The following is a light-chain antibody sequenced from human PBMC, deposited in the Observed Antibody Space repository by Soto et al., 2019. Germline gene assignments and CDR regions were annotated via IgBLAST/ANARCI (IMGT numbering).Light chain of an antibody. CDR3: QQYDNWPPP. V-gene: IGKV3-15*01. Sequence: EIVMTQSPATLSVSPGERATLACRASQRVSNNLAWYQQRPGRSPRLLIYATSTRATGIPARFSGSESGTEFTLTISSLQSEDFAVYYCQQYDNWPPPFGQGTRLEI. CDR1: QRVSNN. J-gene: IGKJ5*01. CDR2: ATS.